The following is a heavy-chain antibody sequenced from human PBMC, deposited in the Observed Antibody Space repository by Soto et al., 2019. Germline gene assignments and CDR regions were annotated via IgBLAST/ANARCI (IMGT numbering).Heavy chain of an antibody. CDR3: ARHHTSGWYFQH. CDR1: GGSITSTSYF. V-gene: IGHV4-39*01. CDR2: FFYSRST. Sequence: QLHLQGSGPGLVKPSETLSLTCTVSGGSITSTSYFWGWIRQPPGRRLEWIGSFFYSRSTYYNPSLKSRVTISVDTSKNQFSLKLSSVTAADTAVYYCARHHTSGWYFQHWGQGTPVTVSS. D-gene: IGHD6-19*01. J-gene: IGHJ1*01.